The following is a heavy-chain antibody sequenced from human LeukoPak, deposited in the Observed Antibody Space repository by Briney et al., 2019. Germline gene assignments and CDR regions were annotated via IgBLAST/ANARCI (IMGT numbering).Heavy chain of an antibody. CDR2: IYYSGST. CDR1: GGSISSYY. J-gene: IGHJ4*02. CDR3: AMYSSSSLGNVKNY. V-gene: IGHV4-59*01. Sequence: SETLSLTCTVSGGSISSYYWSWIRQPPEKGPEWIGYIYYSGSTNYNPSLKGRVTISVDTSKNQFSLKLSSVTAADTAVYYCAMYSSSSLGNVKNYWGQGTLVTVSS. D-gene: IGHD6-6*01.